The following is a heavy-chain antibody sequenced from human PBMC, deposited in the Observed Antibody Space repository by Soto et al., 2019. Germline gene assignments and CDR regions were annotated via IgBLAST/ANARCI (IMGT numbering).Heavy chain of an antibody. CDR2: IGQDGSQK. V-gene: IGHV3-7*01. D-gene: IGHD3-16*01. Sequence: EVQLVESGGGLVQPGGSLTLSCAASGFTFSEYFMTWVRRAPGKGLEWVANIGQDGSQKNYADAVKGRFIVSRDNARNSVFLQMSSLGVEDTAVYYCGLVLDYWGQGTLVTVSS. J-gene: IGHJ4*02. CDR3: GLVLDY. CDR1: GFTFSEYF.